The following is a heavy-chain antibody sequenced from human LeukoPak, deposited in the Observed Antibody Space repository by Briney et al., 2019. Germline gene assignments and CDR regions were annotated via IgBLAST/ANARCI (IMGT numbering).Heavy chain of an antibody. J-gene: IGHJ4*02. V-gene: IGHV3-74*01. CDR1: GFTFSSYW. D-gene: IGHD3-22*01. Sequence: PGGSLRLSCAASGFTFSSYWMHWVRQAPGKGLVWVSRINSDGSSTSYADSVKGRFTISRDNAKNTLYLQMNSLRAEDTAVYYCAKSYSSGYYYFDYWGQGTLVTASS. CDR3: AKSYSSGYYYFDY. CDR2: INSDGSST.